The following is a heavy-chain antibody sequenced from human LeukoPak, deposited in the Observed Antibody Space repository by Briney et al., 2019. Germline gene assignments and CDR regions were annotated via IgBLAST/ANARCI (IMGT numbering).Heavy chain of an antibody. CDR3: ARDGRYCSSTSCTTHAFDI. Sequence: PGRSLRLSCVASGFTFSTYGMYWVRQAPGKGLEWLAVMLNDGSTTYYADSVKGRFTISRDNSKNTLYLQMNSLRAEDTAVYYCARDGRYCSSTSCTTHAFDIWGQGTMVTVSS. J-gene: IGHJ3*02. CDR1: GFTFSTYG. V-gene: IGHV3-30*03. D-gene: IGHD2-2*01. CDR2: MLNDGSTT.